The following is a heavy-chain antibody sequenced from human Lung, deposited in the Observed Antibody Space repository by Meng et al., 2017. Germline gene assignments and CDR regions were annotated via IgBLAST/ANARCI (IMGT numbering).Heavy chain of an antibody. Sequence: QLLQSGAEGKNPGASMTGPCESFGYTFTRHWMHWVRQAPGKGLEWMGIINPSGGDTMYEQKFQGRITITSDTSTATVYMELSSLRSEDTAVYYCTRDHSTADVTVWWFDPWGQGTLVTVSS. J-gene: IGHJ5*02. CDR2: INPSGGDT. CDR1: GYTFTRHW. D-gene: IGHD4-17*01. V-gene: IGHV1-46*01. CDR3: TRDHSTADVTVWWFDP.